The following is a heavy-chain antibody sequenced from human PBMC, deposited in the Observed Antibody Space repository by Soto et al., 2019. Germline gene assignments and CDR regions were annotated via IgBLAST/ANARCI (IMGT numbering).Heavy chain of an antibody. J-gene: IGHJ6*01. V-gene: IGHV2-5*02. D-gene: IGHD1-26*01. CDR2: IYWDDDK. Sequence: QITLKESGPTLVKPTQTLTLTCTFSGFSLSTSGVGVGWIRQPPGKALEWLARIYWDDDKRYSPSLKSRLTTTKETSKNHMVHTKTHKHPVDTATYYWAHRRVGAPQHQDDYGLDVWGQGTTVTVPS. CDR3: AHRRVGAPQHQDDYGLDV. CDR1: GFSLSTSGVG.